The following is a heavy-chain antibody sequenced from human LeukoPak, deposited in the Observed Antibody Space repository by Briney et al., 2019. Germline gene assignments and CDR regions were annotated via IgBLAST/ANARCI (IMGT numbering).Heavy chain of an antibody. D-gene: IGHD5-24*01. V-gene: IGHV4-59*08. CDR3: ARREMATSFDY. CDR1: GASISNYY. CDR2: IYYSGST. Sequence: SETLSLTCTVSGASISNYYWSWIRQSPGKGLEWIGHIYYSGSTNYNPSLKSRVTISVDTSKNQFSLKLSSVTAADTAVYYCARREMATSFDYWGQGTLVTVSS. J-gene: IGHJ4*02.